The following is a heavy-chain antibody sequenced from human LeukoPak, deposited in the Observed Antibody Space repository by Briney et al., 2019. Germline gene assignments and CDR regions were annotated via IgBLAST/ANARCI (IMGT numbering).Heavy chain of an antibody. V-gene: IGHV3-48*02. Sequence: GGSLRLSCAASGFSFSSYSMNWVRQAPGKGLEWVSFISSSSSSIYYANSVKGRFTISRDNAKNSLYLQMDSLRDEDTAVYYCARAPRVYSGYVGAQSDYWGQGTPVTVSS. CDR2: ISSSSSSI. D-gene: IGHD5-12*01. J-gene: IGHJ4*02. CDR1: GFSFSSYS. CDR3: ARAPRVYSGYVGAQSDY.